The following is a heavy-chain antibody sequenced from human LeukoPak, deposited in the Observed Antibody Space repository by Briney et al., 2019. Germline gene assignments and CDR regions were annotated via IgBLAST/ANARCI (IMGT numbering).Heavy chain of an antibody. V-gene: IGHV3-9*01. CDR3: ARDNFPGYYSN. Sequence: GRSLRLSCAASGFTFDDYAMHWVRQAPGKGLEWVSGISWNSGSIGYADSVKGRFTISRDNAKNSLYLQMNSLRAEDTAVYYCARDNFPGYYSNWGQGTLVTVSS. D-gene: IGHD2/OR15-2a*01. J-gene: IGHJ4*02. CDR1: GFTFDDYA. CDR2: ISWNSGSI.